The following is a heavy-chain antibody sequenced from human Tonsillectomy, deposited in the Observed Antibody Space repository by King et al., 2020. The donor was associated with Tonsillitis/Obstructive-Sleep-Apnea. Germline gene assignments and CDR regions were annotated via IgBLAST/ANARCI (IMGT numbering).Heavy chain of an antibody. J-gene: IGHJ3*02. Sequence: VQLVESGGGVVQPGRSLRLSCAASGFTFSSYGMDWVRQAPGKGLEGVAVISYDGSNKYYSDSVKGRFTISRDNSKNTLYLQMNSLRPEDTAVYYCAKDQFVGTDADHAFDIWGQGTMVTVSS. CDR2: ISYDGSNK. V-gene: IGHV3-30*18. CDR3: AKDQFVGTDADHAFDI. CDR1: GFTFSSYG. D-gene: IGHD3-16*02.